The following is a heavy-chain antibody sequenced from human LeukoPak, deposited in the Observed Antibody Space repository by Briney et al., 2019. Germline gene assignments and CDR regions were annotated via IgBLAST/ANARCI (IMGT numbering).Heavy chain of an antibody. J-gene: IGHJ5*02. Sequence: GGSLRLSCAASGFTFSSYAMSWVRQAPGKGLEWVSAISGSGGSTYYADSVKGRFTISRDNSKNTLYLQMNSLRAEDTAVYYCAKDLSGQYYDFWSGYTNWFDPWGQGTLVTVSS. V-gene: IGHV3-23*01. CDR3: AKDLSGQYYDFWSGYTNWFDP. CDR1: GFTFSSYA. D-gene: IGHD3-3*01. CDR2: ISGSGGST.